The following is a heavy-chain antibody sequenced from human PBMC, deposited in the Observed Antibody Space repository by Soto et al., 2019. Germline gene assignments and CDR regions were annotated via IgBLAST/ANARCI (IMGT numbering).Heavy chain of an antibody. V-gene: IGHV1-46*03. CDR3: ASSLPQGGLDY. Sequence: QVQLVQSGAEVKKPGASVKVSCKASGYTFTSYYMHWVRQAPGQGLEWMGIINPSGGSTSYAQKFQGTVTMTRDTSTSTVYLELSSLRSEDTAVYYCASSLPQGGLDYWGQGTLVTVSS. CDR1: GYTFTSYY. J-gene: IGHJ4*02. CDR2: INPSGGST. D-gene: IGHD1-26*01.